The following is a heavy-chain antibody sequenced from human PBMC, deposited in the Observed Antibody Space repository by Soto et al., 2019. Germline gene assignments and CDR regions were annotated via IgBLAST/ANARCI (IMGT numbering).Heavy chain of an antibody. CDR3: ATPPYAYSSSWYYFDY. CDR2: IIPIFGTA. CDR1: GGTFSSYA. D-gene: IGHD6-13*01. V-gene: IGHV1-69*13. Sequence: SVKVSCKASGGTFSSYAISWVRQAPGQGLEWMGGIIPIFGTANYAQKFQGRVTITADESTSTAYMELSSLRSEDTAVYYCATPPYAYSSSWYYFDYWGQGTLVTVS. J-gene: IGHJ4*02.